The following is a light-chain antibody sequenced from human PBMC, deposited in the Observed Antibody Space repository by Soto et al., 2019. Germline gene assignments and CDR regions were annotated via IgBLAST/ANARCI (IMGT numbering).Light chain of an antibody. J-gene: IGLJ3*02. Sequence: QSALTQPASVSGSPGQSITISCTGTSSDVGSYNFVSWYQQHPGKAPKLIIYEVTQGPSGVSHRFSGSKSGNTASLTISGLQAEDEADYYCCSYAGSTTWVLGGGTKLTVL. CDR3: CSYAGSTTWV. CDR2: EVT. CDR1: SSDVGSYNF. V-gene: IGLV2-23*02.